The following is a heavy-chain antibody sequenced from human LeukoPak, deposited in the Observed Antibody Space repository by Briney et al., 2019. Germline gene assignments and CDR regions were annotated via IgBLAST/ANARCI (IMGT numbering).Heavy chain of an antibody. V-gene: IGHV1-18*01. CDR2: ISAYSGNT. D-gene: IGHD6-19*01. Sequence: ASVKVSCKASGYTFTSYGISWVRQAPGQGLEWMGWISAYSGNTNYAQKLQGRVTMTTDTSTSTAYMELRSLRSDDTAVYYCARVVVRGWLVGGYYFDYWGQGTLVAVSS. J-gene: IGHJ4*02. CDR1: GYTFTSYG. CDR3: ARVVVRGWLVGGYYFDY.